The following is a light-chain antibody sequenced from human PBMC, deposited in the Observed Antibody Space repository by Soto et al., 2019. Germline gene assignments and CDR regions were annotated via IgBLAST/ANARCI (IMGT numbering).Light chain of an antibody. CDR2: GAS. CDR1: QSVSSN. V-gene: IGKV3-15*01. CDR3: QQYYNWPPWT. J-gene: IGKJ1*01. Sequence: EIVMTQSPATLSVSPGERATLSCRASQSVSSNLAWYQQKPGQAPRLLIYGASTRATGIPARFSGSGSGTAVTLTISSLQSEDFVVYYCQQYYNWPPWTFGQGTKVEIK.